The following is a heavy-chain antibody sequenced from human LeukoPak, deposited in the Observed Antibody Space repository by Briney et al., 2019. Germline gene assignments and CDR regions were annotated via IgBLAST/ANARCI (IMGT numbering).Heavy chain of an antibody. V-gene: IGHV1-18*04. CDR1: GYTFTGYY. J-gene: IGHJ4*02. CDR2: ISAYNGNT. Sequence: ASVKVSCKASGYTFTGYYIHWVRQAPGLGLEWMGWISAYNGNTNYAQKLQGRVTMTTDTSTSTAYMELRSLRSDDTAVYYCARVYVFGQWLPPDYWGQGTLVTVSS. D-gene: IGHD6-19*01. CDR3: ARVYVFGQWLPPDY.